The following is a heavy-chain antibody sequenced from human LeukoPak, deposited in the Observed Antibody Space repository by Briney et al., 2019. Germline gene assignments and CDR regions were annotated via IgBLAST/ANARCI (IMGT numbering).Heavy chain of an antibody. CDR3: ARVPGAAAGTFPWGYYYGMDV. CDR2: IIPIFGTA. Sequence: ASVKVSCKASGGTFSSYAISWVRQAPGQGLEWMGGIIPIFGTANYAQKFQGRVTITADESTSTAYMELSSLRSEDTAVYYCARVPGAAAGTFPWGYYYGMDVWGQGTTVTVSS. J-gene: IGHJ6*02. D-gene: IGHD6-13*01. CDR1: GGTFSSYA. V-gene: IGHV1-69*01.